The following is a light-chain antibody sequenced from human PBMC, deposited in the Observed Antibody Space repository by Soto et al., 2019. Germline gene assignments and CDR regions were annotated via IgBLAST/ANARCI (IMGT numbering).Light chain of an antibody. J-gene: IGLJ2*01. CDR2: EVS. CDR1: SSDVGGYNY. V-gene: IGLV2-14*01. Sequence: QSALTQPASVSGSPGQSITISCTGTSSDVGGYNYVSWYQQHPGEAPKLMIYEVSNRPSGVSNRFSGSKSGNTASLTISGLQAEDEADYYCSSYTSSRPLVFGGGTKLTVL. CDR3: SSYTSSRPLV.